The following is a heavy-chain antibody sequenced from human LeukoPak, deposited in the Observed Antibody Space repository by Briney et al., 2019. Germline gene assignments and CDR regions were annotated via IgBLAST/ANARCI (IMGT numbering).Heavy chain of an antibody. CDR3: ARAPPIDGYCSGGSCYNSPYYFDY. CDR2: INHSGST. V-gene: IGHV4-34*01. Sequence: SETLSLTCAVYGGSFSGYYWSWIRQPPGKGLEWIGEINHSGSTNYNPSLKSRVTISVDTSKNQFSLKLSTVTAADTAVYYCARAPPIDGYCSGGSCYNSPYYFDYWGQGTLVAVSS. D-gene: IGHD2-15*01. CDR1: GGSFSGYY. J-gene: IGHJ4*02.